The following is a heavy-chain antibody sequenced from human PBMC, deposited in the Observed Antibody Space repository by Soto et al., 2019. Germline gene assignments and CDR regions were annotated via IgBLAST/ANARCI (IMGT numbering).Heavy chain of an antibody. D-gene: IGHD1-1*01. Sequence: SETLSLTCTVSGDSNSSYYWSWIRQSPGKGLEWIGYISYSGSTLYNPSLKSRVTISVDKSKNQFSLKLSSVTAADTAVYYCARDQLEGNWFDPWGQGTLVTVSS. V-gene: IGHV4-59*12. CDR1: GDSNSSYY. CDR2: ISYSGST. CDR3: ARDQLEGNWFDP. J-gene: IGHJ5*02.